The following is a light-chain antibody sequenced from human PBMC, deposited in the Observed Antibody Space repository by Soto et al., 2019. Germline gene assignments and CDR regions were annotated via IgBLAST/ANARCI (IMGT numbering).Light chain of an antibody. Sequence: DIQMTQSPSTLSASVGDRVTITCRASQSVGSWLAWFQQKAGNAPKVLIYKISNLESGVPSRFSGSGSGTEFTLTISSLQPDDFATYYCQQYISDPWTFGQGTRVEIK. CDR3: QQYISDPWT. CDR2: KIS. CDR1: QSVGSW. J-gene: IGKJ1*01. V-gene: IGKV1-5*03.